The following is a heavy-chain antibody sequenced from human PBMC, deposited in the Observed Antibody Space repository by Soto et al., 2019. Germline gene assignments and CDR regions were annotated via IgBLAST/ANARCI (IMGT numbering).Heavy chain of an antibody. CDR1: GFTFSSYS. Sequence: EVQLVESGGGLVKPGGSLRLSCAASGFTFSSYSMNWVRQAPGKGLEWVSAISSSSSYIYYADSVKGRFPISRDNAKNSMYLQMNSLRAEDTAVYYCSRGDSSGGYWGQGTLVTVAS. CDR2: ISSSSSYI. CDR3: SRGDSSGGY. D-gene: IGHD3-22*01. V-gene: IGHV3-21*01. J-gene: IGHJ4*02.